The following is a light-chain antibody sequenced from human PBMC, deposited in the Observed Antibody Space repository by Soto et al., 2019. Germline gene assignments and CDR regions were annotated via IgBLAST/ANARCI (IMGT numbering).Light chain of an antibody. V-gene: IGKV3-20*01. Sequence: EIVLTQSQCTLSLSPGRRATLPCRASQSVSSNLAWYQQKPGQTPRILIYSVSSRATGIPDRFSGSLSGTDFTLTISRLEPEDFAMYYCLHHGSSLWTFGQGTKVDIK. CDR1: QSVSSN. CDR3: LHHGSSLWT. CDR2: SVS. J-gene: IGKJ1*01.